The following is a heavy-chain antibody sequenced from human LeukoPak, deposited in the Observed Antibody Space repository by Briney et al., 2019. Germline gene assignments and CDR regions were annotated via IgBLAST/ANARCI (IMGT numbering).Heavy chain of an antibody. CDR1: GFTFSSYS. D-gene: IGHD1-26*01. CDR3: ARDRWEQSTNWFDP. CDR2: ISSSSSYI. V-gene: IGHV3-21*03. J-gene: IGHJ5*02. Sequence: SGGSLRLSCAASGFTFSSYSMNWVRQAPGKGLEWVSSISSSSSYIYYADSVKGRFTISRDNAKNSLYPQMNSLRAEDTAVYYCARDRWEQSTNWFDPWGQGTLVTVSS.